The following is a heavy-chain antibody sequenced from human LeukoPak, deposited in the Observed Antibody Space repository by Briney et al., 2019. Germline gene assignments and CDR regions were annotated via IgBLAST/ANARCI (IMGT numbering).Heavy chain of an antibody. CDR1: GGSISSSNW. V-gene: IGHV4-4*02. CDR3: ARKNVLRFLEWLSRGGSFDP. J-gene: IGHJ5*02. Sequence: SETLSLTCAVSGGSISSSNWWSWVRQPPGKGLEWIGEIYHSGSTNYNPSLKSRVTISVDKSKNQFSLKLSSVTAADTAVYYCARKNVLRFLEWLSRGGSFDPWGQGTLVTVSS. CDR2: IYHSGST. D-gene: IGHD3-3*01.